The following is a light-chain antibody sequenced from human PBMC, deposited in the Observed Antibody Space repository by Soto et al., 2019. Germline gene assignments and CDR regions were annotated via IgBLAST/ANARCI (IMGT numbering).Light chain of an antibody. Sequence: QSVLTQPRSVSGSPGQSVTISCTGTSSGVGGYDFVSWYQQHPGKAPKLMISDVSKRPSGVPDRFSGSKSGNTASLTISGLQAEDEADYYCCSYAGDLALFGGGTKLTVL. CDR3: CSYAGDLAL. V-gene: IGLV2-11*01. J-gene: IGLJ2*01. CDR1: SSGVGGYDF. CDR2: DVS.